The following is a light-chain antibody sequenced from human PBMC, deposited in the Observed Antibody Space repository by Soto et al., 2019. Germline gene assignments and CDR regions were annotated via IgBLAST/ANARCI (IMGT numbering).Light chain of an antibody. CDR3: ATWDDSLSGPV. J-gene: IGLJ2*01. CDR2: RNN. V-gene: IGLV1-47*01. CDR1: SSNIGGNY. Sequence: QSVLTQPPSASGTPGQRVTSSCSGSSSNIGGNYVYWYQQLPGTAPKLLIYRNNQRPSGVPDRFSGSKSGTSASLTISGLRSEDEADYYCATWDDSLSGPVFGGGTQLNVL.